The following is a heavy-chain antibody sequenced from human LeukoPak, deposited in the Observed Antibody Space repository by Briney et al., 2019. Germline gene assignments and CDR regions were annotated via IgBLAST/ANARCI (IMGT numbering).Heavy chain of an antibody. J-gene: IGHJ4*02. CDR3: ARSSVLVLAANSDY. CDR1: GFTFTSYS. D-gene: IGHD2-15*01. Sequence: GRSLRLSCAASGFTFTSYSMNWVRQAPGKALEWVSSISDSSNYIYYADSVKGRFTISRDNAKNSLDLQMNSRRAEDTAVYHCARSSVLVLAANSDYSGQGTLVTVSS. CDR2: ISDSSNYI. V-gene: IGHV3-21*01.